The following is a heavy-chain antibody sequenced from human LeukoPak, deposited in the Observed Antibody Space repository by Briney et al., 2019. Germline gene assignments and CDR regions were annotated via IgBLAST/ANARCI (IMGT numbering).Heavy chain of an antibody. Sequence: GGSLRLSCAASGFTFSSYSMNWVRQAPGKGLEWVSSISSSSSYIYYADSVKGRFTISRDNAKNSLYLQMNSLRAEDTAVYYCARRSQLSSSFDYWGQGTLVTVSS. CDR2: ISSSSSYI. V-gene: IGHV3-21*01. CDR1: GFTFSSYS. J-gene: IGHJ4*02. D-gene: IGHD2-2*01. CDR3: ARRSQLSSSFDY.